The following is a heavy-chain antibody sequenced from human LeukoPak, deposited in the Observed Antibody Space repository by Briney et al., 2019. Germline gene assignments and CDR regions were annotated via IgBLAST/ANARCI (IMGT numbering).Heavy chain of an antibody. CDR1: GFTFSSYG. CDR3: AKDFLGYLDY. V-gene: IGHV3-30*18. CDR2: ISYDGSNK. J-gene: IGHJ4*02. Sequence: GGSLRLSCAVSGFTFSSYGMHWVRQAPGKGLEWVAVISYDGSNKYYADSVKGRFTISRDNSKNTLYLQMNSLRAEDTAVYYCAKDFLGYLDYWGQGTLVTVSS.